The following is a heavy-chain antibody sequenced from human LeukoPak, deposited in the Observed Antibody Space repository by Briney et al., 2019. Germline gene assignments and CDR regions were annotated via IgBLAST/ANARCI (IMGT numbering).Heavy chain of an antibody. CDR3: ARGEEFERYYLAY. CDR1: GDSINSSNYY. J-gene: IGHJ4*02. D-gene: IGHD3-10*01. CDR2: IYYSGST. Sequence: SETLSLTCTVSGDSINSSNYYWGWIRQPPGKGLEWIGNIYYSGSTYYKPSLKSRVTISVDTSKNQFSLKLSSVTAADTAVYFCARGEEFERYYLAYWGQGTLVTVSS. V-gene: IGHV4-39*07.